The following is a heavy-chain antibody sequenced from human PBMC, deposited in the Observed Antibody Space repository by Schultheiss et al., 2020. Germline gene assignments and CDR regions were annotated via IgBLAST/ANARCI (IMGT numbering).Heavy chain of an antibody. CDR1: GGSINNHY. J-gene: IGHJ6*03. CDR3: ARVSYASDWYVAYHMDV. CDR2: IYFSGKA. V-gene: IGHV4-59*11. D-gene: IGHD3-9*01. Sequence: SEILSLTCSVSGGSINNHYWSWMRQPPGKGLEWIGYIYFSGKANYNPSLKSRVAISVDTSKNQFSLMVRSVTAADTAVYYCARVSYASDWYVAYHMDVWGRGTTVTVSS.